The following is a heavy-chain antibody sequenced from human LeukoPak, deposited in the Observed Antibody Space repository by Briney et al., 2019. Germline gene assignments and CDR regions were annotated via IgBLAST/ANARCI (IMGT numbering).Heavy chain of an antibody. J-gene: IGHJ6*03. D-gene: IGHD3-16*01. CDR3: ARCEFCPYYYYYYMDV. V-gene: IGHV1-46*01. CDR2: INPSGGST. Sequence: ASVKVSCKASGYTFTSYYMHWVRQAPGQGLEWMGIINPSGGSTSYAQKFQGRVTMTRDTSTSTVYMELSSLRSEDTAVYYCARCEFCPYYYYYYMDVWGKGTTVTVSS. CDR1: GYTFTSYY.